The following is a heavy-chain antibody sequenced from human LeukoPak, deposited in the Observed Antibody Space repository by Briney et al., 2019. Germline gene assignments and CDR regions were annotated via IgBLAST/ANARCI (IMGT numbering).Heavy chain of an antibody. J-gene: IGHJ4*02. D-gene: IGHD3-16*01. CDR3: ARVGEPRLYYFDY. CDR1: GGSISSYY. V-gene: IGHV4-59*01. CDR2: IYYSGST. Sequence: SETLSLTCTVSGGSISSYYWSWIRQPPGKGLEWIGYIYYSGSTNYNPSLKSRVTISVDTSKNQFSLKLSSVTAAGTAVYYCARVGEPRLYYFDYWGQGTLVTVSS.